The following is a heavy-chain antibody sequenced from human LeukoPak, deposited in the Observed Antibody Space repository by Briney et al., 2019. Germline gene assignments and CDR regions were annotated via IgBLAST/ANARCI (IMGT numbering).Heavy chain of an antibody. J-gene: IGHJ4*02. V-gene: IGHV3-9*01. CDR2: IAWNSGSL. CDR1: GFSFDDNA. CDR3: AKDSGYSYGLDY. D-gene: IGHD5-18*01. Sequence: GRSLRLSCAASGFSFDDNAMHWVRQAPGKGLEWVSGIAWNSGSLGYADSVKGRFTVSRDNAKNSLYLQMNSLRAEDTAFYYYAKDSGYSYGLDYWGQGTLVTVSS.